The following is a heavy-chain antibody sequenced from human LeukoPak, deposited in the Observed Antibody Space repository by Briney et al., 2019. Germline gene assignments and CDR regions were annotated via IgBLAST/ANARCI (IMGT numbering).Heavy chain of an antibody. Sequence: PGGSLRLSCAASGFTFDDYAMHWVRQAPGKGLEWVSGISWNSGSIGYADSVKGRFTISRDNAKNSLYLQMNSLRAEDTAVYYCARDSGYGPFDYWGQGTLVTVSS. V-gene: IGHV3-9*01. CDR1: GFTFDDYA. CDR3: ARDSGYGPFDY. D-gene: IGHD5-12*01. J-gene: IGHJ4*02. CDR2: ISWNSGSI.